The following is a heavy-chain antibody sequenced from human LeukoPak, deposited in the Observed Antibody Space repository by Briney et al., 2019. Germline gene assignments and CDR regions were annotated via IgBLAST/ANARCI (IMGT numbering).Heavy chain of an antibody. V-gene: IGHV4-34*01. CDR2: INHSGST. CDR3: ARVQYYYGSGSYYPDY. D-gene: IGHD3-10*01. Sequence: SETLSLTCAVYGGSFSGYYWSRIRQPPGKGLEWIGEINHSGSTNYNPSLKSRVTISVDTSKNQFSLKLSSVTAADTAVYYCARVQYYYGSGSYYPDYWGQGTLVTVSS. CDR1: GGSFSGYY. J-gene: IGHJ4*02.